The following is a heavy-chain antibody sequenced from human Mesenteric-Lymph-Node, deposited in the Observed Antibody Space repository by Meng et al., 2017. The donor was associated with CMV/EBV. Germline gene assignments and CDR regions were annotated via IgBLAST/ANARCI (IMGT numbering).Heavy chain of an antibody. CDR1: GFTFNAYS. J-gene: IGHJ6*02. CDR3: ARGWSNSLDV. V-gene: IGHV3-48*04. Sequence: GESLKISCAASGFTFNAYSMNWVRQAPGKGLEWVSYISSSSSTIYYADSVKGRFTISRDNAKNSLYLQMNSLRAEDTAVYYCARGWSNSLDVWGQGTTVTVSS. D-gene: IGHD2-15*01. CDR2: ISSSSSTI.